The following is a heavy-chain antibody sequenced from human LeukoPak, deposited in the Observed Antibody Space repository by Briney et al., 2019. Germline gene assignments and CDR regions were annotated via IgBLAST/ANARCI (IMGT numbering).Heavy chain of an antibody. CDR1: GFTFSSYA. V-gene: IGHV3-23*01. CDR2: ISGSGGTT. D-gene: IGHD6-13*01. CDR3: AKVAAAGTHLDY. J-gene: IGHJ4*02. Sequence: PGGSLRLSCAASGFTFSSYAMIWVRRAPGKGLEWVSGISGSGGTTYYADSVKGRFTISRDNSKNMLYLQMNSLRAEEKALYYCAKVAAAGTHLDYWGQGTLVTVSS.